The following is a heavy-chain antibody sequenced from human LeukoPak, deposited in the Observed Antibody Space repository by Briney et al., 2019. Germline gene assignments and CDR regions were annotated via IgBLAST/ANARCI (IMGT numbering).Heavy chain of an antibody. Sequence: ASVKVSCKASGYTFTSYAMHWVRQAPGQRLEWMGWINAGNGNTKYSQKFQGRVTITRDTSASTAYMELSSLRSEDTAVYYCARDLGYHPRNWLDPWGQGTLVTVSS. CDR1: GYTFTSYA. V-gene: IGHV1-3*01. D-gene: IGHD2-2*01. CDR3: ARDLGYHPRNWLDP. CDR2: INAGNGNT. J-gene: IGHJ5*02.